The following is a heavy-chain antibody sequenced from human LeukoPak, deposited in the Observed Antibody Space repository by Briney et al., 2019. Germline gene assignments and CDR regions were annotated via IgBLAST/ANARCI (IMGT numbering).Heavy chain of an antibody. D-gene: IGHD1-1*01. CDR2: ISSSSSYI. Sequence: GGSLRLSCAASGFTFSSYSMNWVRQAPGKGLEWISSISSSSSYIYYAGSVKGRFTVSRDNAKNSLYLQMNSLKTEDTAVYYCTTDMYNWNVRKGDFDYWGQGTLVTVSS. J-gene: IGHJ4*02. CDR3: TTDMYNWNVRKGDFDY. CDR1: GFTFSSYS. V-gene: IGHV3-21*03.